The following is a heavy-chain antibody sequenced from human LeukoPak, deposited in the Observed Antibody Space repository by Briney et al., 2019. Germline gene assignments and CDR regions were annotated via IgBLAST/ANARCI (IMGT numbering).Heavy chain of an antibody. CDR1: GGTFSSYA. CDR3: ARGPGTYYDFWSGYYRGYYYYGMDV. D-gene: IGHD3-3*01. J-gene: IGHJ6*02. Sequence: ASVKVSCKASGGTFSSYAISWVRQATGQGLEWMGWMNPNSGNTGYAQKFQGRVTMTRNTSISTAYMELSSLRSEDTAVYYCARGPGTYYDFWSGYYRGYYYYGMDVWGQGTTVTVSS. V-gene: IGHV1-8*02. CDR2: MNPNSGNT.